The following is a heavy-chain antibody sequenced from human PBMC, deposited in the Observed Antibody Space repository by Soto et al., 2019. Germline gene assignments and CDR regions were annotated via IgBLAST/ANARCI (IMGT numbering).Heavy chain of an antibody. CDR1: GGSISTSNW. D-gene: IGHD3-10*01. CDR2: VYRTGST. V-gene: IGHV4-4*02. J-gene: IGHJ6*02. Sequence: PSETLSLTCAVSGGSISTSNWWSWVRQPPGKGLEWIGEVYRTGSTNYNPSLESRLTISVDKSKNQFSLKLTSVTAAGTAVYYCARPHSTLWFGELQPENYYGMDVWGQGTTVTVSS. CDR3: ARPHSTLWFGELQPENYYGMDV.